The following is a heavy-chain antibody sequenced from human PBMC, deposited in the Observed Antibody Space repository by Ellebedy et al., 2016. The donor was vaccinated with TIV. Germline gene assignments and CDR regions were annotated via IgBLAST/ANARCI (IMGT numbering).Heavy chain of an antibody. CDR3: ARDRNYGGNVGFDY. Sequence: AASVKVSCKASGGTFNNSAISWVRQAPGQGLEWMGRIIPILGIANYAQDFQGRVTITADRSTSTVFMELSSMTSEDTAVYSCARDRNYGGNVGFDYWGQGTLVTISS. CDR2: IIPILGIA. D-gene: IGHD4-23*01. J-gene: IGHJ4*02. V-gene: IGHV1-69*04. CDR1: GGTFNNSA.